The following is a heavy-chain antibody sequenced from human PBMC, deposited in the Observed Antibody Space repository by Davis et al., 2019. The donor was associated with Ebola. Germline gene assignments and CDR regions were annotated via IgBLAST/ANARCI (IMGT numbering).Heavy chain of an antibody. D-gene: IGHD2-2*01. J-gene: IGHJ3*02. V-gene: IGHV4-34*01. CDR2: INHSGST. CDR3: AGAPLGYCTSTSCGVAFDI. CDR1: GGSFSGYY. Sequence: PSETLSLTCAVYGGSFSGYYWSWIRQPPGKGLEWIGEINHSGSTNYNPSLKSRVTMSVDTSKNQFSLKLSSVTAADTAVYYCAGAPLGYCTSTSCGVAFDIWGQGTMVTVSS.